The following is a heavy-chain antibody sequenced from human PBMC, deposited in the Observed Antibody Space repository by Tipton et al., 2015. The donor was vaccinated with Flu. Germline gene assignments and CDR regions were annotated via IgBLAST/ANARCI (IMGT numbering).Heavy chain of an antibody. CDR3: TRSNTGMHLYYYGMDV. D-gene: IGHD3-3*02. CDR1: GFTFGDYA. J-gene: IGHJ6*02. Sequence: SLRLSCTASGFTFGDYAINWVRQAPGKGLEWIGLIRSTPSRGTTDYAASVNGRFTISGDDSESIAYLQMNRLKAEDTAVYYCTRSNTGMHLYYYGMDVWGQGTTVTVSS. V-gene: IGHV3-49*04. CDR2: IRSTPSRGTT.